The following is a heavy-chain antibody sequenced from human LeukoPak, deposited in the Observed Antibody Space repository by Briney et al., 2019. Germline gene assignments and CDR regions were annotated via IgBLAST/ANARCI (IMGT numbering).Heavy chain of an antibody. V-gene: IGHV3-21*01. Sequence: GGSLRLSCAASGFTFSSYSMNWVHQAPGKGLEWVSSISSSSSYIYYADSVKGRFTISRDNARNSLYLQMNSLRAEDTAVYYCTRGMGGWYPDYWGQGTLVTVSS. CDR1: GFTFSSYS. D-gene: IGHD6-19*01. J-gene: IGHJ4*02. CDR2: ISSSSSYI. CDR3: TRGMGGWYPDY.